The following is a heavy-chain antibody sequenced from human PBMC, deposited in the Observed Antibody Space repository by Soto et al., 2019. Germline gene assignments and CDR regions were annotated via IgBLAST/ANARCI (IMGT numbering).Heavy chain of an antibody. CDR3: ARDQGITTFRVYSMYYYGMDV. D-gene: IGHD3-3*01. CDR2: IYYSGST. CDR1: GGSISSWY. V-gene: IGHV4-59*12. Sequence: TSETLSLTCTVSGGSISSWYWSWIRQPPGKGLEWIGYIYYSGSTNYNPSLKSRVTISVDTSKNQFSLKLSSVTAADTAVYYCARDQGITTFRVYSMYYYGMDVWGQGTTVTVSS. J-gene: IGHJ6*02.